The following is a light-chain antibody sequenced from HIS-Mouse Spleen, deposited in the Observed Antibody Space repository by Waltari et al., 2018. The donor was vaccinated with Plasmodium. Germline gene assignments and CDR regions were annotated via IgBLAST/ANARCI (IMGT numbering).Light chain of an antibody. V-gene: IGLV2-8*01. J-gene: IGLJ2*01. CDR3: SSYAGSNNLV. Sequence: QSALTQPPSPSGSPGQAVPISCPRTSRGLGCYNFFTWYQQHPGKAPKLMIYEVSKRPSGVPDRFSGSKSGNTASLTVSGLQAEDEAGYYCSSYAGSNNLVFGGGTKLTVL. CDR2: EVS. CDR1: SRGLGCYNF.